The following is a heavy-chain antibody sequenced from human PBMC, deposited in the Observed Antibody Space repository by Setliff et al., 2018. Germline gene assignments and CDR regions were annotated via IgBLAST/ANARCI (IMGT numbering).Heavy chain of an antibody. CDR3: AKDIYGSGSYAVGGYFDY. Sequence: GGSLRLSCGASGFIFSNFGMHWVRQAPGKGLEWVAAVSFDGRNKYYRDSVKGRFTISRDNSKNTLYLQMNSLRPDDTAVYYCAKDIYGSGSYAVGGYFDYWGQGTQVTVS. CDR1: GFIFSNFG. J-gene: IGHJ4*02. V-gene: IGHV3-30*18. D-gene: IGHD3-10*01. CDR2: VSFDGRNK.